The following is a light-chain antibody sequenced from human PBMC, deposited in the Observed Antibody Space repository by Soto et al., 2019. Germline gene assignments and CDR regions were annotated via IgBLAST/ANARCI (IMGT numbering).Light chain of an antibody. J-gene: IGLJ1*01. CDR1: SSDVGGYNY. CDR2: DVS. V-gene: IGLV2-14*01. CDR3: SSYTSSSPYV. Sequence: QSALTQPASVSGSPGQSITISCTGTSSDVGGYNYVSWYQQHPGKAPKLMIYDVSNRPSGVSNRFSGSKSGNTASLTISGLQAEDVADYYCSSYTSSSPYVFGTGTNLTVL.